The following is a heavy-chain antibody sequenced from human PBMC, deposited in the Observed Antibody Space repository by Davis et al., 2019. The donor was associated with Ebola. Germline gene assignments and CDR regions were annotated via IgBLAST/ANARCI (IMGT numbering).Heavy chain of an antibody. CDR3: ATDTYCTNGVCSTSMDNWFDP. J-gene: IGHJ5*02. D-gene: IGHD2-8*01. CDR2: FDPEDGET. V-gene: IGHV1-24*01. Sequence: ASVKVSCKVSGYTLTELSMHWVRQAPGKGLEWMGGFDPEDGETIYAQKFQGRVTMTEDTSTDTAYMELSSLRSEDTAVYYCATDTYCTNGVCSTSMDNWFDPWGQGTLVTVSS. CDR1: GYTLTELS.